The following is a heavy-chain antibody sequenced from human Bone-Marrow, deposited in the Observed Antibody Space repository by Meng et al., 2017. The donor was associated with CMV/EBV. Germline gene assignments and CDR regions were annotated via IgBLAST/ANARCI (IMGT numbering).Heavy chain of an antibody. V-gene: IGHV1-58*01. J-gene: IGHJ4*02. CDR3: ARDSGGDISGYEESADY. CDR1: GFTFTSSA. Sequence: SVKVSCKASGFTFTSSAVQWVRQARGQRLEWIGWIVVGSGNTNYAQKFQERVTITRDMSTSTAYMELGSLRSEDTAVYYCARDSGGDISGYEESADYWGQGTLVTVSS. CDR2: IVVGSGNT. D-gene: IGHD3-22*01.